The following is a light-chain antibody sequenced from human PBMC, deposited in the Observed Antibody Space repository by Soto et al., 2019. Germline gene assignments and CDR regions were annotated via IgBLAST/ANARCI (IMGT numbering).Light chain of an antibody. J-gene: IGKJ4*01. CDR2: AAS. Sequence: DVQMTQSPAAVSAYGGDRVTITCRASQGVSSWLAWYQRKPGRAPKLLIYAASRLQAGVPLRFSGSGSGTEFTLTISSLQPDDFATYYCQQYNSYPLTFGGGTKVDI. CDR3: QQYNSYPLT. V-gene: IGKV1D-16*01. CDR1: QGVSSW.